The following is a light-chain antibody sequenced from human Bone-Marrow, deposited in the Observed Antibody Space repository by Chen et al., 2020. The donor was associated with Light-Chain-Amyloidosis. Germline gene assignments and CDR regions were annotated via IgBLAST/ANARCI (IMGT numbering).Light chain of an antibody. CDR3: QVWDRSSDRPV. J-gene: IGLJ3*02. CDR2: DDS. CDR1: DIDTES. V-gene: IGLV3-21*02. Sequence: SYVLTQAPSVSVAPGQTARITCGGDDIDTESVHWYQQKPGQAPVLVVEDDSDRPSGIPERLSGSNSGNTATLTISRVKAGDEADYYCQVWDRSSDRPVFGGGTKLTVL.